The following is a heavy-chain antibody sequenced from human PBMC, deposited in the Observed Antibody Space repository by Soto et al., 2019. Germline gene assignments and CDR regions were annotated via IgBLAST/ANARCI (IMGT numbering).Heavy chain of an antibody. CDR2: INHSGST. D-gene: IGHD6-19*01. J-gene: IGHJ5*02. V-gene: IGHV4-34*01. Sequence: SLTCAVYGGSFSGYYWSWIRQPPGEGLEWIGEINHSGSTNYNPSLKSRVTISVDTSKNQFSLKLSSVTAADTAVYYCAKRGQWLGGWFDPWGQGTLVTVSS. CDR1: GGSFSGYY. CDR3: AKRGQWLGGWFDP.